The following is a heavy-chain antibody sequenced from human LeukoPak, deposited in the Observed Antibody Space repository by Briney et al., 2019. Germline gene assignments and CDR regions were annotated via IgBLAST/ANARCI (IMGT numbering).Heavy chain of an antibody. V-gene: IGHV3-9*01. D-gene: IGHD5-18*01. CDR3: TQDSGRGYSYGYVNY. J-gene: IGHJ4*02. CDR2: ISWNSGSI. Sequence: GGSLRLSCAASGFTLDDFAMHWVRQAPGKGLEWVSGISWNSGSIGYADSVKGRFTISRDNAKNSLYLQMNSLRAEDTALYYCTQDSGRGYSYGYVNYWGQGTLVTVSS. CDR1: GFTLDDFA.